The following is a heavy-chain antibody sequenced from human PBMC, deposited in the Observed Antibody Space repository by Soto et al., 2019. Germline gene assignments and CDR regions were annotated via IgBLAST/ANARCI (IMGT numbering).Heavy chain of an antibody. CDR3: ATAGNYDSSGRDF. J-gene: IGHJ4*02. D-gene: IGHD3-22*01. V-gene: IGHV1-18*04. CDR1: GFIFNNYA. Sequence: QVQLVQSGAAVKKPGASVKVSCTAFGFIFNNYAISWVRQAPGQGLEWMGWISANSGNTNYAQKLQGRVTMPTDTSTSTAYMELRSLRSDDTAVYYCATAGNYDSSGRDFWGQGPLVTVSS. CDR2: ISANSGNT.